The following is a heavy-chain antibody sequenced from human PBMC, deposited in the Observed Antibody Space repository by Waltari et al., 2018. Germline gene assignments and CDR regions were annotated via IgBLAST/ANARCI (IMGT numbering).Heavy chain of an antibody. V-gene: IGHV3-15*01. Sequence: EVQLVESGGGLVKPGGSLRLSCAASGFTFSNAWMSWIRQAPGKGLEWVGRIKSKTDGGTTDYAAPVKGRFTISRDDSKNTLYLQMNSLKTEDTAVYYCTTDLYCGGDCSPGLSYGGQGTLVTVSS. J-gene: IGHJ4*02. CDR2: IKSKTDGGTT. D-gene: IGHD2-21*01. CDR3: TTDLYCGGDCSPGLSY. CDR1: GFTFSNAW.